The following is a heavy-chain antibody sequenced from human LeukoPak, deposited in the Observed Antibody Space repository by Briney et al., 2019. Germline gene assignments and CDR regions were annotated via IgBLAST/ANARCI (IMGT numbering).Heavy chain of an antibody. CDR3: AKSGEYCSGGSCSIKGYYFDY. Sequence: GGSLRLSCAASGFTFSKYDMHWVRQAPGKGLEWVAFIQYDGSNKYYADSVKGRFTISRDNSKNTLYLQMNSLRAEDTAVYYCAKSGEYCSGGSCSIKGYYFDYWGQGTLVTVSS. CDR1: GFTFSKYD. J-gene: IGHJ4*02. V-gene: IGHV3-30*02. CDR2: IQYDGSNK. D-gene: IGHD2-15*01.